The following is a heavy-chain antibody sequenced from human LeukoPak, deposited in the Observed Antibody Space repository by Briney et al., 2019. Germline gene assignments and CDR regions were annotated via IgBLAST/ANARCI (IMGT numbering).Heavy chain of an antibody. J-gene: IGHJ6*04. CDR1: GGSMNINDYY. CDR2: IYYTGTT. CDR3: ARDGTPDYGSGWVYMDV. V-gene: IGHV4-39*02. Sequence: SETLSLTCSVFGGSMNINDYYWAWIRQPPGKGLEWIGSIYYTGTTYYNPSLNYRVTISVDTSKNQFSLRLTSVTAADTAVYYCARDGTPDYGSGWVYMDVWGKGTTVTISS. D-gene: IGHD6-25*01.